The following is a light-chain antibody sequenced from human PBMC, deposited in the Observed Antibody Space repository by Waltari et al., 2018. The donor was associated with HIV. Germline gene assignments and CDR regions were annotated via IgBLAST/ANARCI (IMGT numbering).Light chain of an antibody. CDR3: RSYTSTTTL. CDR1: SSDVGGYNY. Sequence: QSALTQPASVSGSPGQSITISCTGTSSDVGGYNYVSWYQPHPGKAPKLMIYEVRNRPSGVSHRFSGSKSGNTASLSITGLQAEDKADYYCRSYTSTTTLFGGRTKLTVL. CDR2: EVR. V-gene: IGLV2-14*01. J-gene: IGLJ2*01.